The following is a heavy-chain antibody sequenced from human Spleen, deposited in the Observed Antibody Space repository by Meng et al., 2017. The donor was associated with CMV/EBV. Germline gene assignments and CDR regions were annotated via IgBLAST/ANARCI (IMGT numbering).Heavy chain of an antibody. CDR1: GVSISSGGYY. J-gene: IGHJ4*02. D-gene: IGHD3-22*01. Sequence: GVSISSGGYYWSWIRQHPGKGLEWIGYIYYSGSTYYNPSLKSRVTISLDTSKNQFSLKLSSVTAADTAVYYCAGGIYDSRVSYFDNWGQGTLVTVSS. V-gene: IGHV4-31*02. CDR3: AGGIYDSRVSYFDN. CDR2: IYYSGST.